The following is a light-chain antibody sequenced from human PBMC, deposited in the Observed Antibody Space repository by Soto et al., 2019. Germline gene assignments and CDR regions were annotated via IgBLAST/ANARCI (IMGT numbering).Light chain of an antibody. J-gene: IGLJ1*01. Sequence: SALTQPASVSGSPGQSITISCTGTSSDVGGYNYVSWYQQHPGKAPKLMIYDVSNRPSGVSNRFSGPKSGNTASLTISGLQAEDEADYYCSSYTSSSTLWVFGTGTKVTVL. CDR3: SSYTSSSTLWV. CDR2: DVS. CDR1: SSDVGGYNY. V-gene: IGLV2-14*01.